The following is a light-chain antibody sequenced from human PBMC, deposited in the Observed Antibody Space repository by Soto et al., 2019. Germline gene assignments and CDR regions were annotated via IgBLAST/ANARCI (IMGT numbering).Light chain of an antibody. J-gene: IGKJ4*01. V-gene: IGKV3D-15*01. CDR2: GAS. Sequence: EIVMTQSPATLSVSPGERATLSCRASLSVNIYLAWYQQKPGQAPRLLIFGASYRATGIPARFSGSGSGTEFNLTISSLQSEDFAVYFCQQYDDWLRLTFGGGTKVDIK. CDR1: LSVNIY. CDR3: QQYDDWLRLT.